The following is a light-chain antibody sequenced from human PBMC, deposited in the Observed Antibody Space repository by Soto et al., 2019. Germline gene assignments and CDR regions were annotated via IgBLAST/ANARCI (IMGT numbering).Light chain of an antibody. CDR2: AAS. V-gene: IGKV1-39*01. CDR3: QQSYSTPWT. CDR1: QSMRTY. J-gene: IGKJ1*01. Sequence: DIQMTQSPASLSASVGDRVTITCRASQSMRTYLNWYQQKPGKAPNLLIHAASSLQSGVPPRFSGSGSGTDFTLTISSLQPEDFATYYCQQSYSTPWTFGQGTKVEIK.